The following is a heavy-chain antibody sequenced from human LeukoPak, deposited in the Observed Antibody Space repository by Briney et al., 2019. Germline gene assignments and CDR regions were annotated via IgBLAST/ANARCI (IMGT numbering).Heavy chain of an antibody. J-gene: IGHJ5*02. D-gene: IGHD6-19*01. Sequence: PGGSLRLSCAASGFTFSTYGMHWVRQAPGKGLEWVAFIRYDGSNKYYADSVKGRFTISRDNAENSLHLQMNSLRAEDTAVYYCVREGGSGWYSGWFDPWGQGTLVTVSS. CDR1: GFTFSTYG. CDR3: VREGGSGWYSGWFDP. V-gene: IGHV3-30*02. CDR2: IRYDGSNK.